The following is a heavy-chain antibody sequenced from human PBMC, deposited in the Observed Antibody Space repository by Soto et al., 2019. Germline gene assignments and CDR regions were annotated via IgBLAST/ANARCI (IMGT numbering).Heavy chain of an antibody. CDR2: ISSSGSTI. CDR3: ARDRWESRWLGLGY. CDR1: GFTFSDHY. Sequence: QVQLVESGGGLVKPGGSLRLSCAASGFTFSDHYMSWIRQAPGKGLEWISYISSSGSTIYYTDSVKGRFTISRDNAKNSLYLQMTSLRAEDTAVYYCARDRWESRWLGLGYWGQGTVVTVSS. V-gene: IGHV3-11*01. J-gene: IGHJ4*02. D-gene: IGHD1-26*01.